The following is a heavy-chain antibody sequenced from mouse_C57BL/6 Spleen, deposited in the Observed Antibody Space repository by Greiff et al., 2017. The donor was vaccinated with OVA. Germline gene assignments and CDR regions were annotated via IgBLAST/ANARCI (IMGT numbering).Heavy chain of an antibody. J-gene: IGHJ3*01. Sequence: EVKLVESGGGLVKPGGSLKLSCAASGFTFSSYAMSWVRQTPEKRLAWVATISDGGSYTYYTDNVQGRFTISRDNAKNNLYLQRSHLKSEDTAMYYCAREAGRTWFAYWGQGTLVTVSA. CDR1: GFTFSSYA. V-gene: IGHV5-4*01. CDR3: AREAGRTWFAY. CDR2: ISDGGSYT. D-gene: IGHD1-1*01.